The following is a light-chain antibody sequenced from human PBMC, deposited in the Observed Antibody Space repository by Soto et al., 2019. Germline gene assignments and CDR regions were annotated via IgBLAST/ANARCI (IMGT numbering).Light chain of an antibody. J-gene: IGKJ3*01. V-gene: IGKV1-12*01. CDR1: QAIGTW. CDR2: AAS. Sequence: DLQMTQSPSSVSASVGDRVTITCRASQAIGTWLVWFQQKPGKAPKLLIYAASSLQSGVPSRFSGSGSGTDFTLTISSLQPEDFATYYCLQANSFPFTFGPGTKLEIK. CDR3: LQANSFPFT.